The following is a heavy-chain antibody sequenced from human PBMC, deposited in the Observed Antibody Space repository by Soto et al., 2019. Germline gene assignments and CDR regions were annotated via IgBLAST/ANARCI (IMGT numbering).Heavy chain of an antibody. J-gene: IGHJ5*02. D-gene: IGHD6-19*01. V-gene: IGHV4-34*01. CDR3: ARGRGSGWYGNWFDP. CDR2: INHSGST. Sequence: SETLSLACAVYGGSFSGYYWSWSRQPPGKGLEWIGEINHSGSTNYNPSLKSRVTISVDTSKNQFSLKLSSVTAADTAVYYCARGRGSGWYGNWFDPWGQGTLVTVSS. CDR1: GGSFSGYY.